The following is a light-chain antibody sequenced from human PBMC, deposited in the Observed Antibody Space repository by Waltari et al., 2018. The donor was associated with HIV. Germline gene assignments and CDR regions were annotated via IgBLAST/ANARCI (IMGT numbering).Light chain of an antibody. CDR1: PSVLYSSNNKNY. J-gene: IGKJ3*01. V-gene: IGKV4-1*01. Sequence: DIVMTQSPDSLAVSLCVRATINCKSSPSVLYSSNNKNYLAWYQQKPGQPPKLLIYWASTRESGVPDRFSGSGSGTDFTLTISSLQAEDVAVYYCQQYYSTPFTFGPGTKVDIK. CDR2: WAS. CDR3: QQYYSTPFT.